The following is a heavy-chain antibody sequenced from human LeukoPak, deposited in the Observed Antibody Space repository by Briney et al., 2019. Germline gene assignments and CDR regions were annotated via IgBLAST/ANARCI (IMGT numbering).Heavy chain of an antibody. V-gene: IGHV3-7*01. Sequence: GGSLRLSCAASGFTFSSYWMSWVRQAPGKGLEWVANIKQDGSEKYYVDSVKGRFTISRDNAKNSLYLQMNSLRAEDMAVYYCAREYYDYVWGSYRYHGMDVWGQGTTVTVSS. CDR3: AREYYDYVWGSYRYHGMDV. J-gene: IGHJ6*02. CDR1: GFTFSSYW. D-gene: IGHD3-16*02. CDR2: IKQDGSEK.